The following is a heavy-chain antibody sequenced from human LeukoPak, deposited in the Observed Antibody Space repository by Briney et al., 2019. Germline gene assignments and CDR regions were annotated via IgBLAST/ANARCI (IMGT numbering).Heavy chain of an antibody. V-gene: IGHV4-4*02. J-gene: IGHJ4*02. CDR2: IYHSGST. D-gene: IGHD5-18*01. Sequence: SETLSLTCAVSGGSISSSNWWSWVRQPPGKGLEWIGEIYHSGSTNYNPSLKSRVTISEDKSKNQFSLKLSSVTAADTAVYYCARTVDTAVVPFFDYWGQGTLVTVSS. CDR1: GGSISSSNW. CDR3: ARTVDTAVVPFFDY.